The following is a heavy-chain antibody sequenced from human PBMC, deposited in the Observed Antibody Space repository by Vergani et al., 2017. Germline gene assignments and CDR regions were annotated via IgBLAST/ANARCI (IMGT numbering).Heavy chain of an antibody. CDR1: GGSLSSYY. CDR2: IYYSGST. D-gene: IGHD4-17*01. V-gene: IGHV4-59*01. CDR3: AGAVYGDYGVFDY. Sequence: QVQLQESGPGLVKPSETLSLTCTVSGGSLSSYYWSWIRQPPGKGLEWIGYIYYSGSTNYNPSLKSRVTISVDTSKNQFSLKLSSVTAADTAVYYCAGAVYGDYGVFDYWGQGTLVTVSS. J-gene: IGHJ4*02.